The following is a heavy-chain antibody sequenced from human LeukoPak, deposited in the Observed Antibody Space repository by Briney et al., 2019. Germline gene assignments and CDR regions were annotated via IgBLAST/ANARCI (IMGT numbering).Heavy chain of an antibody. Sequence: ASVKVSCKASGYTFTSYGISWVRQAPGQGLEWMGWISAYNGNTNYAQKLRGRVTMTTDTSTSTAYMELRSLRSDDTAVYYCARDRGGLIQLWLNDYWGQGTLVTVSS. CDR3: ARDRGGLIQLWLNDY. CDR1: GYTFTSYG. CDR2: ISAYNGNT. V-gene: IGHV1-18*01. J-gene: IGHJ4*02. D-gene: IGHD5-18*01.